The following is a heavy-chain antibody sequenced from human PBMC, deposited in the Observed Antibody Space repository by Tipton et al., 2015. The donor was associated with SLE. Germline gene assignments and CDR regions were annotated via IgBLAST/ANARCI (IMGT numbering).Heavy chain of an antibody. CDR3: ARVLGGSNWFDP. J-gene: IGHJ5*02. D-gene: IGHD2-15*01. CDR2: IYYTGST. Sequence: TLSLTCTVSGGSVSGYYWSWIRQPPGKGLGWIGYIYYTGSTNYNPSLKSRVTLSLDTSKKQFSLNLSSVTAADTAVYYCARVLGGSNWFDPWGQGTLVTVSS. V-gene: IGHV4-59*02. CDR1: GGSVSGYY.